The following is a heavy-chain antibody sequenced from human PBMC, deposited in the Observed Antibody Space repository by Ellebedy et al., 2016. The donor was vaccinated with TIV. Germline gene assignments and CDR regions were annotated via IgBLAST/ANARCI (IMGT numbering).Heavy chain of an antibody. V-gene: IGHV1-2*02. D-gene: IGHD3-3*01. CDR3: ARGDSYYDFWSGYYTYYYYYMDV. CDR2: INPNSGGT. J-gene: IGHJ6*03. Sequence: ASVKVSCXASGYTFTGYYMHWVRQAPGQGLEWMGWINPNSGGTNYAQKFQGRVTMTRDTSISTAYMELSRLRSDDTAVYYCARGDSYYDFWSGYYTYYYYYMDVWGKGTTVTVSS. CDR1: GYTFTGYY.